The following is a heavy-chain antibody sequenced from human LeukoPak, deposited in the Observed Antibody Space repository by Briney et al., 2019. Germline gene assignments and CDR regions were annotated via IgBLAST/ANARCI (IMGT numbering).Heavy chain of an antibody. CDR3: ARVLPTRKAAATNWFDP. CDR1: GGSISSYY. V-gene: IGHV4-59*01. Sequence: SETLPLTCTVSGGSISSYYWSWIRQPPVKGLEWIGYIYYSGSTNYNPSLKSRVTISVDTSKNQFSLKLSSVTAADTAVYYCARVLPTRKAAATNWFDPWGQGTLVTVSS. D-gene: IGHD6-13*01. CDR2: IYYSGST. J-gene: IGHJ5*02.